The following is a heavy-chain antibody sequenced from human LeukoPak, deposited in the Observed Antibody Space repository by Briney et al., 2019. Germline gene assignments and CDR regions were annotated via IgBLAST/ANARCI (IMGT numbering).Heavy chain of an antibody. D-gene: IGHD2-15*01. J-gene: IGHJ4*02. V-gene: IGHV4-30-4*01. CDR3: ARLRTCNSGSCQDDY. CDR1: GGSVGSADYY. CDR2: INYSGIT. Sequence: PSQTLSLTCSVSGGSVGSADYYWSWIRQSPGKGLDWIGYINYSGITYYNPSLKTRVTISVDRSKNQFSLRLTSVTAADTAVYYCARLRTCNSGSCQDDYWGQGTLVTVSS.